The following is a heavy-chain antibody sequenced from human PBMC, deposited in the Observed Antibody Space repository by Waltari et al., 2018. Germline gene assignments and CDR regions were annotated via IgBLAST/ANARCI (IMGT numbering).Heavy chain of an antibody. D-gene: IGHD1-1*01. V-gene: IGHV3-33*01. Sequence: QVQVVESGGGAVQPGRSLRLSCGVSGLTFSNFGMHWVRQAPGKGLGWVAIIWYDGIGKYYADSVKGRFTISRDNSKNSLYLQMNSLRAEDTAVYYCATTSGTNWHLNYWGQGTLVTVSS. CDR3: ATTSGTNWHLNY. CDR1: GLTFSNFG. CDR2: IWYDGIGK. J-gene: IGHJ4*02.